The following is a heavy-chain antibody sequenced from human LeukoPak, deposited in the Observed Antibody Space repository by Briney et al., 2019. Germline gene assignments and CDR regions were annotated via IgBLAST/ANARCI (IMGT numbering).Heavy chain of an antibody. CDR1: GGSINNYY. CDR2: VWYSGTA. V-gene: IGHV4-59*01. D-gene: IGHD1-14*01. J-gene: IGHJ5*02. CDR3: AKGGPEASAGLTWFDP. Sequence: SETLSLTCTVSGGSINNYYWYWMRQPPGKGLEWIGYVWYSGTAKYNPSLKSRVTISVDTSKNQFSLKLNYVTAADTAVYYCAKGGPEASAGLTWFDPWGQGTRVTVSS.